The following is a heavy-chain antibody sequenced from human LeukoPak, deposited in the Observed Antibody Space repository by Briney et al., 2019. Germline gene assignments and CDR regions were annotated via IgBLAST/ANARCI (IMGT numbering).Heavy chain of an antibody. V-gene: IGHV4-34*01. Sequence: SETLSLTCAVYGGSFSGYYWSWIRQPPGKGLEWIGEINHSGSTNYNPSPKSRVTISVDTSKNQFSLKLSSVTAADTAVYYCARVTMVRGDPPLAGFDPWGQGTLVTVSS. D-gene: IGHD3-10*01. CDR3: ARVTMVRGDPPLAGFDP. CDR2: INHSGST. J-gene: IGHJ5*02. CDR1: GGSFSGYY.